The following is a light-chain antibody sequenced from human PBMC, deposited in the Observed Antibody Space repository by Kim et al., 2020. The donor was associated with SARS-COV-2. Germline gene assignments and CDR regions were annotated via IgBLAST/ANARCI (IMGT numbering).Light chain of an antibody. CDR3: SSYAGTNNYVV. CDR2: EVS. CDR1: SSDVGAYTY. Sequence: QSVTISCTGTSSDVGAYTYVSWYQHHPGKAPKLMIYEVSKRPSGVPDRFSGSKSGNTASLTVSGLQAEDEADYYCSSYAGTNNYVVFGGGTQLTVL. V-gene: IGLV2-8*01. J-gene: IGLJ2*01.